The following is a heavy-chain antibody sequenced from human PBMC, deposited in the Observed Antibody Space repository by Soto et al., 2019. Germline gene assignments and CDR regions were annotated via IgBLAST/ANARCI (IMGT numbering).Heavy chain of an antibody. Sequence: QVQLVQSGAEVKKPGSSVKVSCKASGGSFTSLIITWVRQAPGQGLEWMGRIIPVLGVEYYAQKFQGRVTITADKSRTTAEMELTRLTSEDTPVYQCEKSPYLGSATPSFSGMEVWGRGTTVSVSS. D-gene: IGHD2-15*01. J-gene: IGHJ6*02. CDR1: GGSFTSLI. CDR3: EKSPYLGSATPSFSGMEV. V-gene: IGHV1-69*02. CDR2: IIPVLGVE.